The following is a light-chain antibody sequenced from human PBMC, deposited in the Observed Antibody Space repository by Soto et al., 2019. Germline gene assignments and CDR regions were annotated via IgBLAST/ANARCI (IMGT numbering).Light chain of an antibody. CDR1: ENVSNNY. V-gene: IGKV3-20*01. J-gene: IGKJ2*01. Sequence: VLTKSPGTLSLSPGEIATLSCRASENVSNNYLAGYQQKSGQAPRLLIFGSSDRAAGIPYTFSGSEAETDVSLTISSLEHEDVAVYYCQQEGSSPPYTFGQGTKLEIK. CDR2: GSS. CDR3: QQEGSSPPYT.